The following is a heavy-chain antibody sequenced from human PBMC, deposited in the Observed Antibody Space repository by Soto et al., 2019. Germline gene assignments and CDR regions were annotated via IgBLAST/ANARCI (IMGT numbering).Heavy chain of an antibody. V-gene: IGHV4-39*01. CDR1: GGSISSSSYY. J-gene: IGHJ4*02. CDR3: ARHREGSYRYPYYFDY. CDR2: IYYSGST. D-gene: IGHD3-16*02. Sequence: QLQLQESGPGLVKPSETLSLTCTVSGGSISSSSYYWGWIRQPPGKGLEWIGSIYYSGSTYYNPSLKSRVTISVDTSKNQFSLKLSSVTAADTAVYYCARHREGSYRYPYYFDYWGQGTLVTVSS.